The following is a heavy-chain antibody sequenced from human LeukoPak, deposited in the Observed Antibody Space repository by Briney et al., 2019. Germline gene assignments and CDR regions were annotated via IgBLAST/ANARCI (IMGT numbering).Heavy chain of an antibody. CDR2: INHSGST. CDR1: GGSFSGYY. CDR3: ARVSMVRGVIIMRLHYFDY. V-gene: IGHV4-34*01. D-gene: IGHD3-10*01. J-gene: IGHJ4*02. Sequence: SETLSLTCAVYGGSFSGYYWSWIRQPPGKGLEWIGEINHSGSTNYNPSLKSRVTISVDTSKNQFSLKLSSVTAADTAVYYCARVSMVRGVIIMRLHYFDYWGQGTLVTVSS.